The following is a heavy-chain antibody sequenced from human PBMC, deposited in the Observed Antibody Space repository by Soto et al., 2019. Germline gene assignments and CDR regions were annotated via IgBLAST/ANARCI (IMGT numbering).Heavy chain of an antibody. J-gene: IGHJ4*02. Sequence: GGSLRLSCAASGFTFSNYGIHWVRQAPGKGLEWVALISYDGSRKYYADSVKGRFTISRDNSKNTLNLQMNSLRAEDTAVYYCARVAYYDSSGYVDYWGQGTLVT. V-gene: IGHV3-30*03. CDR3: ARVAYYDSSGYVDY. CDR2: ISYDGSRK. CDR1: GFTFSNYG. D-gene: IGHD3-22*01.